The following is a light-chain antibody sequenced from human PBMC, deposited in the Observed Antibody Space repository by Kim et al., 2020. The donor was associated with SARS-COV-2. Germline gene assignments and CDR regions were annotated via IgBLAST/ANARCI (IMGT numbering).Light chain of an antibody. CDR2: GAS. V-gene: IGKV1-17*01. CDR3: LQHRTYPIT. CDR1: QDIGND. J-gene: IGKJ5*01. Sequence: ASVGDRVTITCRASQDIGNDLGWYQQSPGRAPQRLIYGASNLQSGVPSRFSGNGSESEFTLTINSLQPEDFATYFCLQHRTYPITFGQGTRLEIK.